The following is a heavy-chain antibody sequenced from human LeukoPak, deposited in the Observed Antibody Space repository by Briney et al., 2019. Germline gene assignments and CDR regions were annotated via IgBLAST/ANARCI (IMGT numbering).Heavy chain of an antibody. D-gene: IGHD3-16*02. CDR2: ISAYNGNT. CDR1: GYTFTSYG. V-gene: IGHV1-18*01. Sequence: ASVEVSCKASGYTFTSYGISWVRQAPGQGLEWMGWISAYNGNTNYAQKLQGRVTMTTDTSTSTAYMELRSLRSDDTAVYYCARNYDYVWGSYRSPEHFDYWGQGTLVTVSS. CDR3: ARNYDYVWGSYRSPEHFDY. J-gene: IGHJ4*02.